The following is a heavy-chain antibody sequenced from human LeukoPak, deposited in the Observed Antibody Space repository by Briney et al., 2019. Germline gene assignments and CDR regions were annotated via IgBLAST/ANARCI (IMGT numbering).Heavy chain of an antibody. V-gene: IGHV5-51*01. D-gene: IGHD2-2*01. CDR3: ATSALYCSSTSCPLGY. CDR2: IYPGDSDT. Sequence: GESLKISCKVSGYSFTNYWIGWVRQMPGKGLEWMGIIYPGDSDTRYSPSFQGQVTISADKSISTAYLQWSSLKASDTAMYYCATSALYCSSTSCPLGYWGQGTLVTVSS. J-gene: IGHJ4*02. CDR1: GYSFTNYW.